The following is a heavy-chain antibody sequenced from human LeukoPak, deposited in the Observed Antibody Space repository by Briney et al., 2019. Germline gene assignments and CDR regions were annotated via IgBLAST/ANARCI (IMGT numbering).Heavy chain of an antibody. CDR1: GGSISSYY. Sequence: PSETLSLTCTVSGGSISSYYWSWIRQPPGKGLEWIGYIYYSGSTNYNPSLKSRVTISVDTSKNQFSLKLRSVTAADTAVYYCARENYDSSGYYIDYWGQGTLVTVSS. J-gene: IGHJ4*02. CDR2: IYYSGST. D-gene: IGHD3-22*01. V-gene: IGHV4-59*01. CDR3: ARENYDSSGYYIDY.